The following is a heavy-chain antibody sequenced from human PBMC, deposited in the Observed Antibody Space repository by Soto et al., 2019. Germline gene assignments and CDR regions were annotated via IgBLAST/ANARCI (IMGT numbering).Heavy chain of an antibody. CDR3: ARGGRIGSGFEEGLDY. D-gene: IGHD5-12*01. J-gene: IGHJ4*02. CDR2: INPNGGAT. CDR1: AYTFTGYY. Sequence: ASVKVSCKASAYTFTGYYVQWVRQAPGQGLEWMGWINPNGGATRYAQKFQGRVTMTRDTSNTTAYMDLSSLRSDDTAVYYCARGGRIGSGFEEGLDYWGQGTLVTVSS. V-gene: IGHV1-2*02.